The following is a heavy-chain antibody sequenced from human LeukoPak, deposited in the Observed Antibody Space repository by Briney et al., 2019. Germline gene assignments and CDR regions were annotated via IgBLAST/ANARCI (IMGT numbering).Heavy chain of an antibody. Sequence: ASVKVSLKSSGYTFTGYYLHWVRQAPGQGLEWMGWIHPNSGGTNFAQKFQGRVSMTRDTSVSTAYMELSRLKSDDTAVFYCARDDGAYFSFDSWGQGTLVTVSS. CDR2: IHPNSGGT. J-gene: IGHJ4*02. CDR3: ARDDGAYFSFDS. D-gene: IGHD4-17*01. V-gene: IGHV1-2*02. CDR1: GYTFTGYY.